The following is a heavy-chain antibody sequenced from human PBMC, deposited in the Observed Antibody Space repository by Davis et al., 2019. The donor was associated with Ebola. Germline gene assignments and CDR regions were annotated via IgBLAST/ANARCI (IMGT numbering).Heavy chain of an antibody. Sequence: PGGSLRLSCAASGFTFSSYWMSWVRQAPGKGLEWVANIKQDGSEKYYVDSVKGRFTISRDNAKNSLYLQMNSLRAEDTAVYYCAKRGSYYYYGMDVWGQGTTVTVSS. CDR1: GFTFSSYW. CDR3: AKRGSYYYYGMDV. D-gene: IGHD3-16*01. CDR2: IKQDGSEK. V-gene: IGHV3-7*03. J-gene: IGHJ6*02.